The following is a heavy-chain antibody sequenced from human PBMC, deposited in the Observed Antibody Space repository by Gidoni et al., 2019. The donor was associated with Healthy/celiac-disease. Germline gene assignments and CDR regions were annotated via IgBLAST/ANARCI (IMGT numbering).Heavy chain of an antibody. CDR3: ARGGKQWLVPLAFDY. J-gene: IGHJ4*02. Sequence: QVQLQQWGAGLLKPSETLSLTCAVYGGSFSGYYWSWIRQPPGKGLEWIGEINHRGSTNYNPSLKCRVTISVDTSKNQFSLKLSSVTAADTAVYYCARGGKQWLVPLAFDYWCQGTLVTVSS. V-gene: IGHV4-34*01. D-gene: IGHD6-19*01. CDR2: INHRGST. CDR1: GGSFSGYY.